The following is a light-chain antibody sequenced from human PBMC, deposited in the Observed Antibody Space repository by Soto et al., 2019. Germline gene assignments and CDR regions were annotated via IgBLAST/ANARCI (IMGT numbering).Light chain of an antibody. CDR3: QQYGSSPPWT. V-gene: IGKV3-20*01. Sequence: EIVLTQSPGTLSLSPGERATLSCRASQSVSRSYLAWYQQKPGQAPRLLICGASSRATGIPDRFSGSGSGTDFTLTISRLEPEDFAVYYCQQYGSSPPWTFGQGTKVEIK. CDR1: QSVSRSY. CDR2: GAS. J-gene: IGKJ1*01.